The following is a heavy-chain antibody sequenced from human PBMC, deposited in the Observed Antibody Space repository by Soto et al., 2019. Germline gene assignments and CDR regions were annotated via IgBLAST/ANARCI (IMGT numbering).Heavy chain of an antibody. CDR1: GFTFSNYA. CDR2: ISGGSSKK. V-gene: IGHV3-23*04. CDR3: AKDSRDNSPTRDPFDT. J-gene: IGHJ5*02. Sequence: EVQLVESGGGVVRPGGSLRLACEASGFTFSNYAMSWVRQAPGKGLEWVSSISGGSSKKNYADSVKGRFTISRDNSKNTLFLQMSSLRVEDTAVYFCAKDSRDNSPTRDPFDTWGQGTLVTVSS. D-gene: IGHD1-20*01.